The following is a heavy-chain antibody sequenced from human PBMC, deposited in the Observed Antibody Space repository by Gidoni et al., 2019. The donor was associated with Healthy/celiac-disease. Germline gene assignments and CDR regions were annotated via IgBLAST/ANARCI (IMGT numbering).Heavy chain of an antibody. V-gene: IGHV3-23*01. D-gene: IGHD3-22*01. CDR2: ISVSGGST. CDR3: AKYDSSGYYGVFDY. Sequence: EVQLLESGGGLVQPGGSLRLAWAASGFTFGSYAMSWVRQAPGKGLGVVSAISVSGGSTYYADSVKGRFTISRDNSKNTLYLQMNSLRAEDTAVYYCAKYDSSGYYGVFDYWGQGTLVTVSS. J-gene: IGHJ4*02. CDR1: GFTFGSYA.